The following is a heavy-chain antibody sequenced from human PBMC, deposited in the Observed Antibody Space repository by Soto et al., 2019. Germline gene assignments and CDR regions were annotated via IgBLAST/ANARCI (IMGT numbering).Heavy chain of an antibody. Sequence: GSLRLSCAAAGFSFNNYGVAWVRQAPGKGLEWVSSIGRGGISTYYEDSVKGRFSISRDNSKNTLYLQMSSLRAEDTAVYYCAKEFMSGTSIYFYGVDVWGLGTTVTVSS. J-gene: IGHJ6*02. D-gene: IGHD1-7*01. CDR3: AKEFMSGTSIYFYGVDV. V-gene: IGHV3-23*01. CDR1: GFSFNNYG. CDR2: IGRGGIST.